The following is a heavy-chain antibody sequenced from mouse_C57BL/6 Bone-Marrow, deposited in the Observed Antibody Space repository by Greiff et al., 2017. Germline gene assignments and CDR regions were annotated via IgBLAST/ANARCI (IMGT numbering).Heavy chain of an antibody. CDR2: IDPENGDT. Sequence: EVQLQQSGAELVRPGASVKLSCTASGFHIKDDYMHWVKQRPEQGLEWIGWIDPENGDTEYASKFQGKATITADTSSNTAYLQLSSLTAKDTAVYYCTTGYDGPWFAYWGQGTLVTVSA. J-gene: IGHJ3*01. CDR3: TTGYDGPWFAY. CDR1: GFHIKDDY. D-gene: IGHD2-12*01. V-gene: IGHV14-4*01.